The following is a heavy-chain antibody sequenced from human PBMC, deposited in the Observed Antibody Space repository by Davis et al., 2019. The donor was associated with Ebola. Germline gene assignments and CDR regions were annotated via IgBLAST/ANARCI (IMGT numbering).Heavy chain of an antibody. J-gene: IGHJ5*02. CDR2: IRSKAYGGTT. V-gene: IGHV3-49*03. CDR1: GFTFGDYA. CDR3: TRNLAIVVVVAATTPRFDP. D-gene: IGHD2-15*01. Sequence: GGSLRLSCTASGFTFGDYAMSWFRQAPGKGLEWVGFIRSKAYGGTTEYAASVKGRFTISRDDSKSIAYLQMNSLKTEDTAVYYCTRNLAIVVVVAATTPRFDPWGQGTLVTVSS.